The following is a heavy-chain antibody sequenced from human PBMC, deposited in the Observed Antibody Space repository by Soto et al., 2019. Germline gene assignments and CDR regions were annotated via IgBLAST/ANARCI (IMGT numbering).Heavy chain of an antibody. D-gene: IGHD6-13*01. CDR2: IYTSGST. J-gene: IGHJ4*02. V-gene: IGHV4-4*07. Sequence: QVQLQESGPGLVKPSETLSLTCTVSGGSISSYNWSWIRQPAGKGLEWIGRIYTSGSTNYNPSLRNRVTMSVVTSKNQFTLKLSSVTAADTAVYYCARDDLGIAAAGTHDYWGQGTLVTVSS. CDR1: GGSISSYN. CDR3: ARDDLGIAAAGTHDY.